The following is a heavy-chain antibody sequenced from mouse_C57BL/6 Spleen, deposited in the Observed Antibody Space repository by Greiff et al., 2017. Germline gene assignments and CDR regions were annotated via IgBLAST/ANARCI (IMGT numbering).Heavy chain of an antibody. CDR2: IRYDGSN. J-gene: IGHJ3*01. CDR3: ARDSWFAY. Sequence: EVQRVESGPGLVKPSQSLSLTCSVTVYSITNGYYWNWIRQFPGNKLEWMGYIRYDGSNHYNPSLKNRISITRDTSKNQFFLKLNSVTTEDTATDFCARDSWFAYWGQGTLVTVSA. V-gene: IGHV3-6*01. CDR1: VYSITNGYY.